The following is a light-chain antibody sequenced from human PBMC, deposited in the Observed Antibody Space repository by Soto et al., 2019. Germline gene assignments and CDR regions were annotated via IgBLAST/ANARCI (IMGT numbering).Light chain of an antibody. CDR1: QSVTSNY. J-gene: IGKJ5*01. CDR3: QQYGSSLIT. CDR2: GAS. V-gene: IGKV3-20*01. Sequence: EIVLTQSPGSLSLPPGERATLSFRASQSVTSNYLAWYQQKPGQAPRLLIYGASSRATGIPDRFSGSGSGTDFTLTISRLEPEDFAVYYCQQYGSSLITFGQGTRLEIK.